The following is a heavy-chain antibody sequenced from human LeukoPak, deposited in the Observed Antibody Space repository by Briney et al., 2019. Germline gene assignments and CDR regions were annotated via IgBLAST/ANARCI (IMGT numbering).Heavy chain of an antibody. D-gene: IGHD3-22*01. CDR1: GGTFSSNY. Sequence: SCKASGGTFSSNYMSWVRQAPGKGLEWVSIIYSGGTTYFADSVKGRFTISRDNSKNTLYLQMNSLRAEDTAVYYCARSDRSGYYFFDYWGQGTVVTVSS. CDR3: ARSDRSGYYFFDY. CDR2: IYSGGTT. J-gene: IGHJ4*02. V-gene: IGHV3-53*01.